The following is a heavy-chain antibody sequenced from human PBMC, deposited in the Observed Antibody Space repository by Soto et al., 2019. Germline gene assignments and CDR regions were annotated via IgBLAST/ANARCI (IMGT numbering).Heavy chain of an antibody. J-gene: IGHJ6*02. V-gene: IGHV3-30*03. CDR2: IAYDGSNA. CDR1: GFTCRNHG. D-gene: IGHD2-15*01. CDR3: ARGDREDILVVVGARPGEYGIDI. Sequence: QVQLVESGGGVVQPGGSLRLSCAASGFTCRNHGMHWVRQAPGKGLECLAVIAYDGSNAFYRDSVKGRFTISRDNSKNTLYLHMNSLRSEDTGVYYCARGDREDILVVVGARPGEYGIDICGQGTTVTVSS.